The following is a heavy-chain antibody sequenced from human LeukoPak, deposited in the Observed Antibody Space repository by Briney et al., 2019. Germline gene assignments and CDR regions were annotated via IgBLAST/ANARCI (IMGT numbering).Heavy chain of an antibody. CDR2: IIPIFGTA. CDR1: GGTFSSYA. Sequence: SVKVSCKASGGTFSSYAISWVRQAPGQGLEWMGGIIPIFGTANYAQKFQGRVTITADESTSTAYMELSSLRSEDTAVYYCASGFSSSPYFDYWGQGTLVTVSS. CDR3: ASGFSSSPYFDY. J-gene: IGHJ4*02. D-gene: IGHD6-6*01. V-gene: IGHV1-69*13.